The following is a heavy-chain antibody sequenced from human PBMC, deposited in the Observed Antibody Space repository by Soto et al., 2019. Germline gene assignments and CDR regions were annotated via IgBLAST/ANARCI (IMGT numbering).Heavy chain of an antibody. D-gene: IGHD6-19*01. J-gene: IGHJ6*02. CDR2: IYPGDSDT. CDR3: ARQRVAGHYYYYGMDV. Sequence: PGESLKISCKGSGYSFTSYWIVWVRQMPGKGLEWMGIIYPGDSDTRYSPSFQGQVTISADKSISTAYLQWSSLKASDTAMYYCARQRVAGHYYYYGMDVWGQGTTVTVSS. V-gene: IGHV5-51*01. CDR1: GYSFTSYW.